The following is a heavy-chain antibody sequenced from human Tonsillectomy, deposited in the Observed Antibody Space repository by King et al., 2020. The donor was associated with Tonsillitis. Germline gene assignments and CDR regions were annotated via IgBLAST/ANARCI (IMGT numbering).Heavy chain of an antibody. CDR3: AKGASSRDDFWTGYIFEY. CDR1: GFTFDDYA. V-gene: IGHV3-9*01. Sequence: EVQLVESGGGLVQPGRSLRLSCAASGFTFDDYAMHWVRQVPGKGLEWVSGISWNSATIDYADSVQGRFTISRDNAKNSLYLQMNSLRADDTAWYYCAKGASSRDDFWTGYIFEYWGQGTLVTVS. D-gene: IGHD3/OR15-3a*01. CDR2: ISWNSATI. J-gene: IGHJ4*02.